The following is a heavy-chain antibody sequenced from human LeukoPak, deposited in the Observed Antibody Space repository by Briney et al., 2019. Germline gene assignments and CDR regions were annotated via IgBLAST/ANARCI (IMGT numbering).Heavy chain of an antibody. CDR1: GGTFSSYT. V-gene: IGHV1-69*02. CDR3: AAGGPIVGPLDFDY. Sequence: GASVKVSCKASGGTFSSYTISWVRQAPGQGLEWMGRIIPILGIANYAQKFQGRVTITADKSTSTAYMELSSLRSEDTAVYYCAAGGPIVGPLDFDYWAREPWSPSPQ. J-gene: IGHJ4*02. D-gene: IGHD1-26*01. CDR2: IIPILGIA.